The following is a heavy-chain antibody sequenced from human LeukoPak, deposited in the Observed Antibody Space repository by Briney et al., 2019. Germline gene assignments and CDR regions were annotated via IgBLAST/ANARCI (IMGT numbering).Heavy chain of an antibody. Sequence: GASVKVSCKASGYTFTGYYMHWVRQAPGQGLERMGWINPNSGGTNYAQKFQGRVTMTRDTSISTAYMELSRLRSDDTAVYYCAIAAAPANWFDPWGQGTLVTVSS. J-gene: IGHJ5*02. CDR3: AIAAAPANWFDP. D-gene: IGHD2-2*01. CDR2: INPNSGGT. CDR1: GYTFTGYY. V-gene: IGHV1-2*02.